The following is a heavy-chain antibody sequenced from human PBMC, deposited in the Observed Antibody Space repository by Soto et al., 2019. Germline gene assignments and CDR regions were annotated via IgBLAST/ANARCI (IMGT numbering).Heavy chain of an antibody. CDR2: TIPIFGTT. CDR3: AKSPTFGVRIDYYTGLDV. V-gene: IGHV1-69*06. CDR1: GDNFGNYT. D-gene: IGHD3-3*01. Sequence: QVQLVQSGAEVKKPGSSVKVSCKTSGDNFGNYTVTWVRQAPGHGLERLGGTIPIFGTTNYAQTFQDRVTINADTSTGTVYMELSSLRSEHTAVYCWAKSPTFGVRIDYYTGLDVWGQGTTVTVSS. J-gene: IGHJ6*02.